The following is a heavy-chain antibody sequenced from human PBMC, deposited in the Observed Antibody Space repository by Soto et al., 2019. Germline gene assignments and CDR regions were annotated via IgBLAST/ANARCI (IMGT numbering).Heavy chain of an antibody. CDR3: ASAHYDILTGYYGNY. Sequence: QVHLQQWGAGLLKPSETLSLTCAVYGGSFSGYYWSWIRQPPGKGLEWIGEIKHSGSTNYNPSLKSRVTISVDTSRDQFSLKLSSVPAADTAVYYCASAHYDILTGYYGNYWGQGTLVTVSS. D-gene: IGHD3-9*01. CDR1: GGSFSGYY. J-gene: IGHJ4*02. V-gene: IGHV4-34*01. CDR2: IKHSGST.